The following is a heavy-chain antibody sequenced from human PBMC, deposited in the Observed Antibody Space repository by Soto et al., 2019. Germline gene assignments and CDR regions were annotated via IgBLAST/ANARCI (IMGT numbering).Heavy chain of an antibody. D-gene: IGHD4-17*01. CDR2: IYYSGST. Sequence: SETLSLTCTVSGGSISSSSYYWGWIRQPPGKGLEWIGSIYYSGSTYYNPSLKSRVTISVDTSKNQFSLKLSSVTAADTAVYYCARLGRGISDYGDYLRSFDLPPIDYWGQGTLVTVSS. CDR3: ARLGRGISDYGDYLRSFDLPPIDY. V-gene: IGHV4-39*01. CDR1: GGSISSSSYY. J-gene: IGHJ4*02.